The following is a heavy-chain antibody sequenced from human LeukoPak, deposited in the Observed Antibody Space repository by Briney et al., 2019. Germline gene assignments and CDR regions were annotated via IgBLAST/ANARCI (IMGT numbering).Heavy chain of an antibody. CDR1: GDSVSRNSGA. V-gene: IGHV6-1*01. Sequence: SQTLSLTCAISGDSVSRNSGAWNWIRQSPSRGLEWLGRTYYRSKWYNDYAVSVKSRLTINPDTSKNQFSLHLNSVTPEDTAVYYCARGVRGSTAIFDYWGQGTLVTVSS. CDR3: ARGVRGSTAIFDY. CDR2: TYYRSKWYN. J-gene: IGHJ4*02. D-gene: IGHD3-10*01.